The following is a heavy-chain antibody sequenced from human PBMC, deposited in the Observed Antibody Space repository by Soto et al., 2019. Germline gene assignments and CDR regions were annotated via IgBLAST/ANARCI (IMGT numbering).Heavy chain of an antibody. J-gene: IGHJ6*02. D-gene: IGHD6-13*01. CDR2: ISYDGSNK. CDR3: AKVYSSSSPYYGMDV. V-gene: IGHV3-30*18. CDR1: GFTFSSYG. Sequence: QVQLVESGGGVVQPGRSLRLSCAASGFTFSSYGMHWVRQAPGKGLEWVAVISYDGSNKYYADSVKGRFTISRDNSKNTLYLQMNSLRAEDTAVYYCAKVYSSSSPYYGMDVWGQGTTVTVSS.